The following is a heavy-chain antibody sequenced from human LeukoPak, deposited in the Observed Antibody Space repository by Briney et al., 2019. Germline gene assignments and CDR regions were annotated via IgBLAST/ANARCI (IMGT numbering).Heavy chain of an antibody. V-gene: IGHV4-38-2*02. CDR3: ARVSCYFDSESKPNWFDP. CDR2: ICHTGST. D-gene: IGHD3-10*01. CDR1: GYSISSIYC. J-gene: IGHJ5*02. Sequence: SETLSLTCTVSGYSISSIYCWGWIRQPPGKGLEWIGRICHTGSTYYNPSLKSRVTMSVDTSKSQFSLNLSSVTAADTAMYYCARVSCYFDSESKPNWFDPWGPGTLVTVSS.